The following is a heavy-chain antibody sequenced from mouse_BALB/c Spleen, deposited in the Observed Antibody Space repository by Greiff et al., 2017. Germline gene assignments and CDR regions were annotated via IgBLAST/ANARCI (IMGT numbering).Heavy chain of an antibody. D-gene: IGHD1-1*01. Sequence: EVNLVESGGDLVKPGGSLKLSCAASGFTFSSYGMSWVRQTPDKRLEWVATISSGGSYTYYPDSVKGRFTISRDNAKNTLYLQMSSLKSEDTAMYYCARGTTVVAHWYFDVWGAGTTVTVSS. CDR2: ISSGGSYT. V-gene: IGHV5-6*01. CDR3: ARGTTVVAHWYFDV. CDR1: GFTFSSYG. J-gene: IGHJ1*01.